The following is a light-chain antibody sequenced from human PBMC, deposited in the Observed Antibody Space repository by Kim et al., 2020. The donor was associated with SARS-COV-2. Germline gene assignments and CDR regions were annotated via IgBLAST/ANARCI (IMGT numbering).Light chain of an antibody. Sequence: PSHPHSISCQTTQSHRQCDVKSQLSWYYQRPGQSPQLLIYAASSRSSGVPDRVSGSGSGTDFTLHISRVEAEDVGIYYCMQRINPTFGQGTKLEI. CDR1: QSHRQCDVKSQ. CDR3: MQRINPT. CDR2: AAS. J-gene: IGKJ2*01. V-gene: IGKV2-29*03.